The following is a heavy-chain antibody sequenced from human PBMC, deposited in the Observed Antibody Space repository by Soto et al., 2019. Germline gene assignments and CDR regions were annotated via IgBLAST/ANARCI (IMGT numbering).Heavy chain of an antibody. D-gene: IGHD7-27*01. CDR3: ARSNQRNSGDHGY. CDR1: GFTFSSYA. Sequence: GGSLRLSCAASGFTFSSYAMHWVRQAPGKGLEWVAVISYDGSNKYYADSVKGRFTISRDNSKNTLYLQMNSLRAEDTAVYYCARSNQRNSGDHGYWGQGTLVTVSS. V-gene: IGHV3-30*04. CDR2: ISYDGSNK. J-gene: IGHJ4*02.